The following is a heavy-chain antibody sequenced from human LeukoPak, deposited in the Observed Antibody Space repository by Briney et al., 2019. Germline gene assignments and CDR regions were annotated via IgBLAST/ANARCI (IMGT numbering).Heavy chain of an antibody. CDR2: VVGGGTT. CDR1: GFTFSTFA. V-gene: IGHV3-23*01. D-gene: IGHD5-24*01. Sequence: PGGSLRLSCAASGFTFSTFAMTWVRQAPGKGLEWVSGVVGGGTTYYADSVKDRFTLSKDNSKKTVYLQMNSLRVEDTAIYYCAKDLHYNDGRWEFDPWGQGTLVTVSS. CDR3: AKDLHYNDGRWEFDP. J-gene: IGHJ5*02.